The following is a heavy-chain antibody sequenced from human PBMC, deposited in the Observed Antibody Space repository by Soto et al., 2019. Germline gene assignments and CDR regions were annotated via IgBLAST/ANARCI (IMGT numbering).Heavy chain of an antibody. J-gene: IGHJ4*02. V-gene: IGHV3-13*01. CDR3: ARGLLNCGGDCPLDY. D-gene: IGHD2-21*02. CDR2: IGTAGDT. Sequence: PGGSLRLSCAASGFTFSSYDMHWVRQATGKGLEWVSAIGTAGDTYYPGSVKGRFTISRENAKNSLYLQMNSLRAEDTAVYYCARGLLNCGGDCPLDYWGQGTLVTVSS. CDR1: GFTFSSYD.